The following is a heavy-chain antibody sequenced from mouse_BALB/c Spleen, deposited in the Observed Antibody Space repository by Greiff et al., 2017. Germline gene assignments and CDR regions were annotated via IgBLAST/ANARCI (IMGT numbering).Heavy chain of an antibody. D-gene: IGHD1-1*01. CDR1: GYSFTSYW. V-gene: IGHV1-5*01. Sequence: EVKLQESGTVLARPGASVKMSCKASGYSFTSYWMHWVKQRPGQGLEWIGAIYPGNSDTSYNQKFKGKAKLTAVTSASTAYMELSSLTNEDSAVYYCIRGGYYGSSRIAGFAYWGQGTLVTVSA. J-gene: IGHJ3*01. CDR2: IYPGNSDT. CDR3: IRGGYYGSSRIAGFAY.